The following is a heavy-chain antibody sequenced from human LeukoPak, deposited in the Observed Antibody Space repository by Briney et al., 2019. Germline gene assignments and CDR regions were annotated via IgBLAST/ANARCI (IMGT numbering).Heavy chain of an antibody. D-gene: IGHD3-10*01. J-gene: IGHJ6*04. CDR3: AKDGDYGSGSYYYGMDF. CDR2: ISYCKNNK. V-gene: IGHV3-30*18. Sequence: GGSLRLCCGASGFTFSRYGMHRVPWAPGKGVERFSVISYCKNNKYYAACVKDRYPIPRDNSKNTLYRQMNSRRAEDTAEYYCAKDGDYGSGSYYYGMDFWGKGTTVTVS. CDR1: GFTFSRYG.